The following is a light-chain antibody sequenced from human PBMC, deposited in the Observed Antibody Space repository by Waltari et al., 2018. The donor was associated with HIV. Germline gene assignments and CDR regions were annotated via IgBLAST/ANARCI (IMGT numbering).Light chain of an antibody. J-gene: IGKJ3*01. V-gene: IGKV3-11*01. Sequence: DIVLTQSPASVSVSPGDSVTLSCEASQSVGDYVAWYHQKPGQPPRLSLFDAYIRAADIPPRFSGRGYGTDFTLTINNVEAEDVVIYYCQQRDSWPTLFGPGTKVHLK. CDR2: DAY. CDR3: QQRDSWPTL. CDR1: QSVGDY.